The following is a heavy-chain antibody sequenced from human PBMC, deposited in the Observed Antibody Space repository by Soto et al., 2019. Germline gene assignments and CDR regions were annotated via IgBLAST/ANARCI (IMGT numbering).Heavy chain of an antibody. D-gene: IGHD3-22*01. V-gene: IGHV4-59*01. CDR1: GGSISSYY. Sequence: PSETLSLTCTVSGGSISSYYWSWIRQPPGKGLEWIGYIYYSGSTNYNPSLKSRVTISVDTSKNQFSLKLSSVTAADTAVYYCARGVSSGYNCFDPWGQGTLVTVSS. CDR2: IYYSGST. J-gene: IGHJ5*02. CDR3: ARGVSSGYNCFDP.